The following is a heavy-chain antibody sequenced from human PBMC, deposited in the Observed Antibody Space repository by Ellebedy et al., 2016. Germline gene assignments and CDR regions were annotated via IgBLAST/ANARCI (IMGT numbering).Heavy chain of an antibody. J-gene: IGHJ5*02. Sequence: GGSLRLSXAASGFTFSNYAMTWVRQTPGKGLEWVSGISGNGRSTYYAGSVRGRFTISRDNSKNTLHLQMNSLRVDDTAVYYCAKDHEQLLVPNWFDPWGQGTLVTVSS. V-gene: IGHV3-23*01. CDR2: ISGNGRST. D-gene: IGHD1-26*01. CDR3: AKDHEQLLVPNWFDP. CDR1: GFTFSNYA.